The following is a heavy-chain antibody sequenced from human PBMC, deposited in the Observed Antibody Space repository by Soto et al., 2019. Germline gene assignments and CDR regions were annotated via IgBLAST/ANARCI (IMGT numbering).Heavy chain of an antibody. CDR3: ARREIQGPIDY. D-gene: IGHD1-26*01. V-gene: IGHV4-28*01. CDR2: IYYSGTT. CDR1: GYSISSSNW. J-gene: IGHJ4*02. Sequence: QVQLQESGPGLVKPSDTLSLTCAVSGYSISSSNWWGWIRQPPGKGLEWIGYIYYSGTTYYNPSLKSRVTMSVDTYKNQFSLKLTSVTAVDTAVYYFARREIQGPIDYWGQGTLVTVSS.